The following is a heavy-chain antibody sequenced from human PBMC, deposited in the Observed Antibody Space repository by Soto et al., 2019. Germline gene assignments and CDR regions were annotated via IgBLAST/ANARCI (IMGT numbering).Heavy chain of an antibody. J-gene: IGHJ4*02. V-gene: IGHV3-23*01. CDR1: GFTFSSYA. Sequence: GGSLRLSCAASGFTFSSYAMSWVRQAPGKGLEWVSAISGSGGSTYYADSVKGRFTISRDNSKNTLYLQMNSLRAEDTAVYCCATSSSWFRTIFDYWGQGILVTVSS. D-gene: IGHD6-13*01. CDR2: ISGSGGST. CDR3: ATSSSWFRTIFDY.